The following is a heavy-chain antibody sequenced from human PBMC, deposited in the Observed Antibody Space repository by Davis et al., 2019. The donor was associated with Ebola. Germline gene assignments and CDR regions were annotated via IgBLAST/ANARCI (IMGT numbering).Heavy chain of an antibody. V-gene: IGHV4-34*01. J-gene: IGHJ4*02. Sequence: PSETLSLTCDVTGVSLKSPYWCWIRQPPGQGLEWIGEITHSGSTNYNPSPKSRVTLSVNTSKTEVSLKLKSVTAADTAVYYCAKASTVFGVVIVGNYFDYWGQGALVTVSS. CDR1: GVSLKSPY. CDR3: AKASTVFGVVIVGNYFDY. D-gene: IGHD3-3*01. CDR2: ITHSGST.